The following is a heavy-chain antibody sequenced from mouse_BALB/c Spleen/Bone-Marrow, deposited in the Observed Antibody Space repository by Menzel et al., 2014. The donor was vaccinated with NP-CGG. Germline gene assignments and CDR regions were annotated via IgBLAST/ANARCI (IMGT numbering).Heavy chain of an antibody. CDR2: IDPSDSET. D-gene: IGHD2-1*01. V-gene: IGHV1S126*01. Sequence: QVQLQQSGPQLVRPGASVKISCKASGYSFTSYWMHWVKQRPGQGLEWIGMIDPSDSETRLNQKFKDKATLTADKSSSTAFMQHSSPTSEDSAVYYCASPADGNPFAYWGQGTLVTVSA. CDR1: GYSFTSYW. CDR3: ASPADGNPFAY. J-gene: IGHJ3*01.